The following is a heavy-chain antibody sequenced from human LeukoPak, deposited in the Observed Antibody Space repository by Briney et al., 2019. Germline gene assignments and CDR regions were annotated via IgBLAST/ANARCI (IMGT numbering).Heavy chain of an antibody. J-gene: IGHJ4*02. Sequence: SETLSLTCAVYGGSFSGYYWSWIRQPPGKGLEWIGEINHSGSTNYNPSLKSRVTISVDTSKNQFSLKLSSVTAADTAVYYCARGGVGYCSSTRCYGSDYWGQGTLVTVSS. CDR3: ARGGVGYCSSTRCYGSDY. CDR1: GGSFSGYY. D-gene: IGHD2-2*01. CDR2: INHSGST. V-gene: IGHV4-34*01.